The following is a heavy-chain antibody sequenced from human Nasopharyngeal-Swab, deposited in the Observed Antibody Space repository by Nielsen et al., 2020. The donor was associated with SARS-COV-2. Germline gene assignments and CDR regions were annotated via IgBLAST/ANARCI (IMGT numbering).Heavy chain of an antibody. Sequence: GESLKISCAAPGFTFSDYYMSWIRQAPGKGLEWVSYISSSSTYTDYADSVKGRFTISRDNSKNTLYLQMNSLRAEDTAVYYCAREGRVCSSTSCYEAWYYYYGMDVWGQGTTVTVSS. CDR2: ISSSSTYT. J-gene: IGHJ6*02. D-gene: IGHD2-2*01. CDR3: AREGRVCSSTSCYEAWYYYYGMDV. V-gene: IGHV3-11*06. CDR1: GFTFSDYY.